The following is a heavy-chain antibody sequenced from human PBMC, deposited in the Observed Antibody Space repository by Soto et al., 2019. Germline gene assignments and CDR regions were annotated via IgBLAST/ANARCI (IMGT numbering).Heavy chain of an antibody. D-gene: IGHD3-10*01. V-gene: IGHV3-7*01. CDR1: VFTFSSYW. Sequence: PWWSLRLSCSASVFTFSSYWMSWFRQAPGKGLEWVANIKQDGSEKYYVDSVKGRFTISRDNAKNSLYLQMNSLRAEDTAVYYCARVMVRVYGMDVWGQGTTVTVSS. J-gene: IGHJ6*02. CDR2: IKQDGSEK. CDR3: ARVMVRVYGMDV.